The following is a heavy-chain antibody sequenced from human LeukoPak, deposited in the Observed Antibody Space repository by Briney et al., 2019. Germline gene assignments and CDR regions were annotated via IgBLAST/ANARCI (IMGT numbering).Heavy chain of an antibody. CDR1: GFSVSDAY. CDR2: IISKSDGGTT. Sequence: GGSLRLSCAASGFSVSDAYMSWVRQTPGKRLEWIGRIISKSDGGTTDYAAPVKDRFIISRDDSKGTLYLQLNSLRTDDTAVYYCLAQYYFDYRGRGTLVTVSS. J-gene: IGHJ4*02. V-gene: IGHV3-15*01. D-gene: IGHD5-24*01. CDR3: LAQYYFDY.